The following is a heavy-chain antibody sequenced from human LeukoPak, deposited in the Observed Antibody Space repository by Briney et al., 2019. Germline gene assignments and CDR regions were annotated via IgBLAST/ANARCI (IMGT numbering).Heavy chain of an antibody. V-gene: IGHV4-34*01. Sequence: SETLSLTCAVYGGSFSGYYWSWIRQPPGKGLEWIGEINHSGSTNYNPSLKSRVTISVDTSKNQFSLKLSSVTAADTAVYYCARDVPGPWGQGTLVTVSS. J-gene: IGHJ5*02. D-gene: IGHD3-10*01. CDR2: INHSGST. CDR3: ARDVPGP. CDR1: GGSFSGYY.